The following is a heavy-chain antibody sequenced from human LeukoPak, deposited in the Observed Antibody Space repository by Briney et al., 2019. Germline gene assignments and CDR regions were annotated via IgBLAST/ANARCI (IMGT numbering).Heavy chain of an antibody. Sequence: PSETLSLTCTVSGGSFSNYYWSWLRQPPGKGLEWIAYINYRGGTNYNPSLESRVTISIDTSKNQFSLSLNSLTAADTAVYFCARLGNEAVANPPHWGQGTLVTVSS. CDR3: ARLGNEAVANPPH. CDR2: INYRGGT. V-gene: IGHV4-59*08. J-gene: IGHJ1*01. CDR1: GGSFSNYY. D-gene: IGHD6-19*01.